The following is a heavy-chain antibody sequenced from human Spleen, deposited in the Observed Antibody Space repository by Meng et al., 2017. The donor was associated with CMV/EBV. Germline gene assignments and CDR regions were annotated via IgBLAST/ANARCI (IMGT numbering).Heavy chain of an antibody. CDR3: ARAVFGVGSYYVDYFDY. CDR2: ISAYNGNT. Sequence: ASVKVSCKASGYTFTSYGISWVRQAPGQGLEWMGWISAYNGNTNYAQKFQGRVTITADKSTSTAYMEQSSLRSEDTAVYYCARAVFGVGSYYVDYFDYWGQGTLVTVSS. CDR1: GYTFTSYG. J-gene: IGHJ4*02. V-gene: IGHV1-18*01. D-gene: IGHD1-26*01.